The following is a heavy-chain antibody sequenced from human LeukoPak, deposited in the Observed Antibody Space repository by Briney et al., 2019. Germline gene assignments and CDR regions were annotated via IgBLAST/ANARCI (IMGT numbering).Heavy chain of an antibody. V-gene: IGHV4-34*01. J-gene: IGHJ6*03. D-gene: IGHD3-16*01. CDR3: ARLRKNHMDV. Sequence: SETLSLTCAVYGGSFSGYYWSWIRQPPGKGLEWIGEINHSGSTNYNPSLKSRVTISVDTSKNQFSLKLSSVTAADTAVYYCARLRKNHMDVWGKGTTVTVSS. CDR2: INHSGST. CDR1: GGSFSGYY.